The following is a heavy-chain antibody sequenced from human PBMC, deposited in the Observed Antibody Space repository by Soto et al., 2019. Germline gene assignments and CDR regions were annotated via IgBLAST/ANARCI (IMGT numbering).Heavy chain of an antibody. D-gene: IGHD2-2*01. CDR3: ARDSWDIVVVPAARFNYGMDV. V-gene: IGHV3-21*01. CDR1: GFTFSSYS. J-gene: IGHJ6*02. CDR2: ISSSSSYI. Sequence: PGGSPRLSCAASGFTFSSYSMNWVRQAPGKGLEWVSSISSSSSYIYYADSVKGRFTISRDNAKNSLYLQMNSLRAEDTAVYYCARDSWDIVVVPAARFNYGMDVWGQGTTVTVSS.